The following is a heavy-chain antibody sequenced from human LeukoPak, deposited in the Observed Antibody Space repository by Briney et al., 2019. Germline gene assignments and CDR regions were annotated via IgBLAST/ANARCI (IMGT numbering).Heavy chain of an antibody. CDR1: GFTFTNYW. D-gene: IGHD6-13*01. CDR2: VHAGDSDA. V-gene: IGHV5-51*01. Sequence: EPMTISCQASGFTFTNYWIAWVRQMPGKSLEWMGIVHAGDSDARYSPSFQDQVTMSADKSISTAYLQWNSLRASDSAMYFCARFGYSTSLDFYLDVWGRGTLVAVSS. J-gene: IGHJ2*01. CDR3: ARFGYSTSLDFYLDV.